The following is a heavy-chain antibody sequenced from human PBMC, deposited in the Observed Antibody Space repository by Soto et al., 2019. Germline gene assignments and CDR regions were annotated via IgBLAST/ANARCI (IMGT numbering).Heavy chain of an antibody. J-gene: IGHJ4*02. Sequence: QLQESGPGLLKPSEPLSLTCTVSGGSISSPSYNWGWVRQPPGKGPEWIGTIFHRGSTHYNPSLGGRLAMSVDTVKSQVSLTLTSVTAADTAVYYCMTVASGHFDSWGQGAQVTVSS. D-gene: IGHD4-17*01. CDR1: GGSISSPSYN. V-gene: IGHV4-39*01. CDR3: MTVASGHFDS. CDR2: IFHRGST.